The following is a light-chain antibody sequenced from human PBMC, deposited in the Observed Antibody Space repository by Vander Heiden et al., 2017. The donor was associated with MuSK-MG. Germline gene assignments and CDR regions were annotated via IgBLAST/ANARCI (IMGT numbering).Light chain of an antibody. V-gene: IGKV2-28*01. CDR3: IQALHST. J-gene: IGKJ2*01. Sequence: DIVMPQSPLSVHVTPGDPASISCRSSQSLLHSNGYNYLDWDPEKPGQSPQLLVYLGSNRVPGVHDRFSASASGTDFTLKLSSGEAEDVGVYYFIQALHSTFGQGTKVEIK. CDR2: LGS. CDR1: QSLLHSNGYNY.